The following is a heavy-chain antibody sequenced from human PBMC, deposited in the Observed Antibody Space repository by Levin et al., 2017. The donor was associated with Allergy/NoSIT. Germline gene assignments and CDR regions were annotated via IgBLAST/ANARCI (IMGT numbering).Heavy chain of an antibody. CDR2: INGEGSST. CDR3: ARDPSEWEIPRDY. CDR1: FFPFLLSF. Sequence: GGSLRLSCSASFFPFLLSFLPFFLPSPLRGLVWVAGINGEGSSTTYADSVKGRFTISRDNAENTLYLQMNSLRVEDTAVYYCARDPSEWEIPRDYWGQGTLVTVSS. J-gene: IGHJ4*02. D-gene: IGHD1-26*01. V-gene: IGHV3-74*01.